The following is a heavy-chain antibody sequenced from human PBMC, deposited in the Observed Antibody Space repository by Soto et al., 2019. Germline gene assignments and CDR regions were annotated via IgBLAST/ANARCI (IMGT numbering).Heavy chain of an antibody. V-gene: IGHV1-69*13. J-gene: IGHJ4*02. Sequence: ASVKVSCKASGGTFSSYAISWVRQAPGQGLEWMGGIIPIFGTANYAQKFQGRVTITADESTSTAYMELSSLRSEDTAVYYCAREGFRSAAKYGSGSYYNNFDYWGQGTLVTVSS. CDR1: GGTFSSYA. CDR2: IIPIFGTA. D-gene: IGHD3-10*01. CDR3: AREGFRSAAKYGSGSYYNNFDY.